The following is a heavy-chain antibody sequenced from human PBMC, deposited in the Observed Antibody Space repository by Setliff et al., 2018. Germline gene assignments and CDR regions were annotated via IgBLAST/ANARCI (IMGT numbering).Heavy chain of an antibody. CDR2: ISTTGSTE. CDR1: GFIFSSYE. CDR3: ARRLPYYGMDV. Sequence: PGGSLRLSCAASGFIFSSYEMNWVRQAPGKGLEWVSYISTTGSTENYADSVKGRFTISRDNAENSLYLQMNSLRAEDTAIYFCARRLPYYGMDVWGQGTTVTVPS. V-gene: IGHV3-48*03. J-gene: IGHJ6*02. D-gene: IGHD2-15*01.